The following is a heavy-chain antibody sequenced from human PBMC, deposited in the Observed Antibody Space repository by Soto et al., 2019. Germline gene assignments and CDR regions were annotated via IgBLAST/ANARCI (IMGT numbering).Heavy chain of an antibody. D-gene: IGHD5-18*01. Sequence: PGGSLRLSCAASGFTFSNYAMHWVRQAPGKGLEWVALMSYDGSDIYYADSVKGRFTISRDNPKNTLYLQMNSLKAEDTALYFCARDSTPSTLYSYGPFDYWGQGTLVTVS. J-gene: IGHJ4*02. V-gene: IGHV3-30-3*01. CDR3: ARDSTPSTLYSYGPFDY. CDR1: GFTFSNYA. CDR2: MSYDGSDI.